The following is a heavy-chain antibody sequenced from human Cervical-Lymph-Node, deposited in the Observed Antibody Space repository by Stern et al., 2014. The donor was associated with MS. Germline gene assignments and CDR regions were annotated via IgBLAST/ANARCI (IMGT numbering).Heavy chain of an antibody. J-gene: IGHJ6*02. CDR1: GYTLTELS. CDR2: FDHEDGET. CDR3: ATDRDDFRSGYSAPTKGYGLDV. V-gene: IGHV1-24*01. Sequence: VQLVESGAEVKKPGASVKVSCKVSGYTLTELSMHWVRQAPGKGLEWMGGFDHEDGETIYAQKFQGRVTMTEDTSTDTAYMELSSLRSEDTAVYYCATDRDDFRSGYSAPTKGYGLDVWGQGTTVTVTS. D-gene: IGHD3-3*01.